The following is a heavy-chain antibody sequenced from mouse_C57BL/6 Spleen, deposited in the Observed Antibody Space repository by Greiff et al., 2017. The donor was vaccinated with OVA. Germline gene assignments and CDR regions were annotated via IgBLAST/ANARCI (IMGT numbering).Heavy chain of an antibody. D-gene: IGHD2-4*01. CDR2: IDPSDSYT. Sequence: VQLQQPGAELVKPGASVKLSCKASGYTFTRYWMQWVKQRPGQGLEWIGEIDPSDSYTNYNQKFKGKATLTVDTSSSTAYMQLSSLTSEDAAVYYCARMDYYDYGGYWGQGTTLTVSS. J-gene: IGHJ2*01. V-gene: IGHV1-50*01. CDR1: GYTFTRYW. CDR3: ARMDYYDYGGY.